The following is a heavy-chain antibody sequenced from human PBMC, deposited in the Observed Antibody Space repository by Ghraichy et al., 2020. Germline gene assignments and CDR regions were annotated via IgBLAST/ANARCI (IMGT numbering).Heavy chain of an antibody. CDR3: ARGSTVVRFYYYAGMDV. CDR2: ITSSSFI. D-gene: IGHD2-21*01. CDR1: GFTFGSYS. V-gene: IGHV3-48*02. J-gene: IGHJ6*02. Sequence: GESLNISCVGSGFTFGSYSMNWVRQSPGKGLEWVSYITSSSFISYADSVKGRFTISRDNAQNSLFLQMNSLRDEDTGVYYCARGSTVVRFYYYAGMDVWGQGTTVTVSS.